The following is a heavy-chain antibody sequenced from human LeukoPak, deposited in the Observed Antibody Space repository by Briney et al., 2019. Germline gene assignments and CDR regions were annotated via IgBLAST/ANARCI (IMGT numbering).Heavy chain of an antibody. J-gene: IGHJ4*02. V-gene: IGHV1-18*01. CDR3: ARDTGAHKYSSGWPFDY. CDR1: GYTFTSYG. D-gene: IGHD6-19*01. Sequence: ASVTVSCTASGYTFTSYGISWVRQAPGQGLEWMGWISAYNGNTNYAQKLQGRVTMTTDTSTSTAYMELRSLRSDDTAVYYCARDTGAHKYSSGWPFDYWGQGTLVTVSS. CDR2: ISAYNGNT.